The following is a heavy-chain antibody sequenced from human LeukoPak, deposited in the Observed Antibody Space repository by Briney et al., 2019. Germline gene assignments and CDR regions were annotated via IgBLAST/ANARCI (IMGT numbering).Heavy chain of an antibody. Sequence: PGGSLRLSCTASGFTFSSYTMYWVRQAPGKGLEYVSGISSDGRSTDYADSVKGRFTISRDNSKNTLYFEMSSLRTEDTAVYYCVRSSGAFDYWGQGTLVTVSS. D-gene: IGHD6-19*01. V-gene: IGHV3-64*05. CDR2: ISSDGRST. CDR3: VRSSGAFDY. J-gene: IGHJ4*02. CDR1: GFTFSSYT.